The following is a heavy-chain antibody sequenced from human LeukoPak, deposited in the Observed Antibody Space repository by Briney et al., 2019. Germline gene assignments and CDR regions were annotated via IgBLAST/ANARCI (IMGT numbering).Heavy chain of an antibody. J-gene: IGHJ4*02. D-gene: IGHD4-17*01. CDR3: ARDGGLNGYGDYDRIDY. V-gene: IGHV3-21*04. CDR2: ISSSSSYI. CDR1: GFTFSSYS. Sequence: GGSLRLSCAASGFTFSSYSMNWVRQAPGKGLEWVSSISSSSSYIYYADSVKGRFTISRDNAKNSLYLQMNSLRAEDTAVYYCARDGGLNGYGDYDRIDYWGQGTLVTVSS.